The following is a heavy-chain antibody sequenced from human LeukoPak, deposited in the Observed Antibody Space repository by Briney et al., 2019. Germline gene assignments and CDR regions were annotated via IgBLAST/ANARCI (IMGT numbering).Heavy chain of an antibody. J-gene: IGHJ5*02. D-gene: IGHD3-10*01. CDR1: GYTFTGYY. CDR2: INPNSGGT. CDR3: AREKRLAGSRGGFDP. Sequence: ASVKVSCRASGYTFTGYYLHWVRQAPGQGLGWMGWINPNSGGTNFAQKFQGRVTMTRDTSISTAYMELSRLRSDDTAVYYCAREKRLAGSRGGFDPWGQGTLVTVSS. V-gene: IGHV1-2*02.